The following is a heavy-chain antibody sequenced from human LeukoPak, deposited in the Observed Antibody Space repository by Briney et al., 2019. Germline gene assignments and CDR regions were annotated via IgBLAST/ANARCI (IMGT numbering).Heavy chain of an antibody. D-gene: IGHD5-18*01. J-gene: IGHJ2*01. CDR3: ATARGYGYGNNWYFDL. CDR2: FDPEDGET. Sequence: ASVKVSCKVSGYTLTELSMHWVRQAPGKGLEWMGGFDPEDGETIYAQKFQGRVTMTEDTSTDTAYMELSSLRSEDTAVYYCATARGYGYGNNWYFDLWGRGTLVTVSS. V-gene: IGHV1-24*01. CDR1: GYTLTELS.